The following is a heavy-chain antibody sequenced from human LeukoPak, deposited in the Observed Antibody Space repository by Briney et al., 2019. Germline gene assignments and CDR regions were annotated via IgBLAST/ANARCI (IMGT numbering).Heavy chain of an antibody. Sequence: GGSLRLSCAVSGFTFSSYWMNWGRQAPGKGLEWVASIKQDGGEKSYVDSVRGRFTISSDNAKNSLYLQMTSLRAEDTAVYYCARDGTAAGLYFDLWGQGSLVTVSS. D-gene: IGHD6-13*01. J-gene: IGHJ4*01. V-gene: IGHV3-7*01. CDR1: GFTFSSYW. CDR3: ARDGTAAGLYFDL. CDR2: IKQDGGEK.